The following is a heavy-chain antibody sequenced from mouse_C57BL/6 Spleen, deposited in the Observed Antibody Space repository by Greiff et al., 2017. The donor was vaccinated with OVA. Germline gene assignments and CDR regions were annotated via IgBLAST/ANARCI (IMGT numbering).Heavy chain of an antibody. Sequence: EVKLMESGGGLVQPGGSLKLSCAASGFTFSDYGMAWVRQAPRKGPEWVAFISNLAYSNYYADTVTGRFTISRENAKNTLYLEMSSLRSEDTAMYYCARNYGSPYWYFDVWGTGTTVTVSS. CDR3: ARNYGSPYWYFDV. CDR2: ISNLAYSN. V-gene: IGHV5-15*01. CDR1: GFTFSDYG. D-gene: IGHD1-1*01. J-gene: IGHJ1*03.